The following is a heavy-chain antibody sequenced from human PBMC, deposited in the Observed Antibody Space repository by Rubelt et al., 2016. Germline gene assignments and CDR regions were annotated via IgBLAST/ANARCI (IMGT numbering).Heavy chain of an antibody. J-gene: IGHJ4*02. CDR1: RYW. CDR3: AKTRGTDTPTTVDY. D-gene: IGHD4-17*01. V-gene: IGHV3-74*01. CDR2: INTDGST. Sequence: RYWMHWVRQAPGKGLVWVSRINTDGSTSYADSVKGRFTISRDNAKNSLYLQMNSLRAEDTADYFCAKTRGTDTPTTVDYWGQGSLVTVSS.